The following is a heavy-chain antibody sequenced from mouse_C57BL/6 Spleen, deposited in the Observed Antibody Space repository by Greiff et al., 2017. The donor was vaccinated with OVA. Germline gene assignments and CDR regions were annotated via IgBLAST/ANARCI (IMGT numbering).Heavy chain of an antibody. CDR1: GFTFSDAW. V-gene: IGHV6-6*01. CDR3: TRPPLYGSSYWAMDY. Sequence: EVKVVESGGGLVQPGGSMKLSCAASGFTFSDAWMDWVRQSPEKGLEWVAEIRNKANNHATYYAESVKGRFTISRDDSKSSVYLQMNSLRAEDTGIYYCTRPPLYGSSYWAMDYWGQGTSVTVSS. J-gene: IGHJ4*01. D-gene: IGHD1-1*01. CDR2: IRNKANNHAT.